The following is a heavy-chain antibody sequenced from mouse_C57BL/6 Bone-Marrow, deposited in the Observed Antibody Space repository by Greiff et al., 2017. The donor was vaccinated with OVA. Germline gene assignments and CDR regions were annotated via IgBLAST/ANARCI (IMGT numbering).Heavy chain of an antibody. V-gene: IGHV3-3*01. D-gene: IGHD1-1*01. CDR1: GFSINSDCY. CDR2: TFYSGIT. Sequence: DVKLQESGPSLVRPSQTLSLTCTVTGFSINSDCYWIWIRQFPGNKLEYIGYTFYSGITYYNPSLESRTYITRDTSKNQFSLKLSSVTTEDTATYYCARDGGYYYGSSPYYFDYWGQGTTLTVSS. J-gene: IGHJ2*01. CDR3: ARDGGYYYGSSPYYFDY.